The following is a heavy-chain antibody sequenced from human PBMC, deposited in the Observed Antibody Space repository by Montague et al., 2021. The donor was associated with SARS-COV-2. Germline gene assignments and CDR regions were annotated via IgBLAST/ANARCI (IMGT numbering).Heavy chain of an antibody. Sequence: SETLSLTRAVYGGSFSNFFWSWIRQSPGKGLEWIGEVSDSGGTTYNSFLKSRVLISRDMSRNQFSIQLRSVTAADTAVYYCARVNRGYWQYAGGLNWIDPWGQGTLVIVSS. D-gene: IGHD6-25*01. CDR3: ARVNRGYWQYAGGLNWIDP. J-gene: IGHJ5*02. CDR2: VSDSGGT. V-gene: IGHV4-34*01. CDR1: GGSFSNFF.